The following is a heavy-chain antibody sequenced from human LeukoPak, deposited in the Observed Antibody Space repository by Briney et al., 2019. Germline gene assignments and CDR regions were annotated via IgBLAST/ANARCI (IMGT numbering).Heavy chain of an antibody. Sequence: SQTLSLTCTVSGGSISSGDYYWSWIRQPPGKGLEWIGYIYYSGSTYYNPSLKSRVTISVDTSKNQFSLKLSSVTAADTAVYYCARGFTVYYYGMDVWGQGTTVTVSS. V-gene: IGHV4-30-4*01. D-gene: IGHD3-10*01. CDR3: ARGFTVYYYGMDV. J-gene: IGHJ6*02. CDR1: GGSISSGDYY. CDR2: IYYSGST.